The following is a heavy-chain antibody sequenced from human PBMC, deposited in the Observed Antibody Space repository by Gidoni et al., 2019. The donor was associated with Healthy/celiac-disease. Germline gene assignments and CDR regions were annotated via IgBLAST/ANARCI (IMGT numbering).Heavy chain of an antibody. CDR1: GFTFSSYW. J-gene: IGHJ4*02. CDR3: ARVAAGTSADYFDY. V-gene: IGHV3-7*01. Sequence: EVQLVESGGGLVQPGGSLRLSCAASGFTFSSYWMSWGRQAPGKGLEWVANIKQDGSEKYYVDSVKGRFTISRDNAKNSLYLQMNSLRAEDTAVYYCARVAAGTSADYFDYWGQGTLVTVSS. CDR2: IKQDGSEK. D-gene: IGHD6-13*01.